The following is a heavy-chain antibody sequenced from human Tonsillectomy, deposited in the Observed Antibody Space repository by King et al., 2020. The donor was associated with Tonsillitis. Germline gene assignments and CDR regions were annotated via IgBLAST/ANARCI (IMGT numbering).Heavy chain of an antibody. CDR2: ISYDGSNK. Sequence: VQLVESGGGVVQPGRSLRLSCAASGFTFSSYGMHWVRQAPGKGLEWVAVISYDGSNKFYADSVKGRFTISRDNSKNTLYLQMNSLRAEDTAVYYCARDRYDWWDAFDIWGQGTMVTVSS. J-gene: IGHJ3*02. V-gene: IGHV3-33*05. D-gene: IGHD5-12*01. CDR3: ARDRYDWWDAFDI. CDR1: GFTFSSYG.